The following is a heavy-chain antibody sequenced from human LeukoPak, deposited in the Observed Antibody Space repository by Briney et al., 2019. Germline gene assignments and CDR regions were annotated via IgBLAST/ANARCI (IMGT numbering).Heavy chain of an antibody. Sequence: PGGSLRLSCAASGFTFSSYGMHWVRQAPGKGLEWVAFIRYDGSNKYYADSVKGRFTISRDNSKNTLYLQMNSLRAEDTAVYYCAKVSSDIVVVPAAFSFDYWGQGTLVTVSS. CDR2: IRYDGSNK. V-gene: IGHV3-30*02. J-gene: IGHJ4*02. CDR3: AKVSSDIVVVPAAFSFDY. CDR1: GFTFSSYG. D-gene: IGHD2-2*01.